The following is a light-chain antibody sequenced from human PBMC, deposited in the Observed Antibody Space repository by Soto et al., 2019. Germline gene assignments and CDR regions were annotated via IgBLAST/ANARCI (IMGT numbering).Light chain of an antibody. CDR1: QSVSSSS. CDR3: QQYNSYRT. CDR2: GTS. Sequence: EIVLTQSPGTLSLSPGERATLSCRASQSVSSSSLAWYQQKPGQAPRLLISGTSSRATGIPDRFSGSGSGTDFTLTISSLQPDDFATYYCQQYNSYRTFGQGTKVDNK. J-gene: IGKJ1*01. V-gene: IGKV3-20*01.